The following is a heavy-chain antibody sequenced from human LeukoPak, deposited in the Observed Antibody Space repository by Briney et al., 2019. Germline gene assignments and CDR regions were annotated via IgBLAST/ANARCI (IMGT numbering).Heavy chain of an antibody. Sequence: ASVKVSCKASGYTFTSYYMHWGRQAPGQGLECMGIINPSGGSTSYAQKFQGRVTMTRDTSTSTVYMELSSLRSEDTAVYYRARQGDSSGYYREAFDIWGQGTMVTVSS. D-gene: IGHD3-22*01. J-gene: IGHJ3*02. V-gene: IGHV1-46*01. CDR3: ARQGDSSGYYREAFDI. CDR1: GYTFTSYY. CDR2: INPSGGST.